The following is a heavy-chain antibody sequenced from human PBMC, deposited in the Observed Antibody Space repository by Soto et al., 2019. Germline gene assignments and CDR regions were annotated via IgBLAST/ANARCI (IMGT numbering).Heavy chain of an antibody. V-gene: IGHV2-5*02. CDR3: AHRLYDSSGYSFDY. CDR2: IYWDDDK. J-gene: IGHJ4*02. CDR1: GFSLSTSGVG. D-gene: IGHD3-22*01. Sequence: QITLKESGPTLVKPTQTLTLTCTFSGFSLSTSGVGVAWIRQPPGKALEWLALIYWDDDKRYSPSLKNRLTITKDTSKNQVVLIMTNIDPVDTATYYCAHRLYDSSGYSFDYWGQGTLVTVSS.